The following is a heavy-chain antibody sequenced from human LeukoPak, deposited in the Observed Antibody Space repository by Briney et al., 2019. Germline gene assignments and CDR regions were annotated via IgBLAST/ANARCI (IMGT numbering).Heavy chain of an antibody. Sequence: GGSLRLSCAASGFTFSSYGMHWVRQAPGKGLEWVAFIRYDGSNKYYADSVKGRFTISRDNSKNTLYLQMNSLKTEDTAVYYCTRDPSGSSRDDYWGQGTLVTVSS. D-gene: IGHD1-26*01. CDR3: TRDPSGSSRDDY. CDR2: IRYDGSNK. J-gene: IGHJ4*02. CDR1: GFTFSSYG. V-gene: IGHV3-30*02.